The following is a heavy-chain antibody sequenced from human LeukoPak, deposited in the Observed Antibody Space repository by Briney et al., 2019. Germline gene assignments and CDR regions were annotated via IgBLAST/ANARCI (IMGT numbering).Heavy chain of an antibody. V-gene: IGHV3-11*04. CDR3: AGESGRSPDY. J-gene: IGHJ4*02. CDR1: GFTFSAYY. D-gene: IGHD3-10*01. Sequence: GGSLRLSCVASGFTFSAYYMGWIRQAPGKGLEWVSYISSSGSAIFNADSVKGRFTISRDNARNSLYLQINFLRAEDTAVYYCAGESGRSPDYWGQGTLVTVSS. CDR2: ISSSGSAI.